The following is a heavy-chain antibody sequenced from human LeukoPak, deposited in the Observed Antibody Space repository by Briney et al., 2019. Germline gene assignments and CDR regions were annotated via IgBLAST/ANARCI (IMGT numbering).Heavy chain of an antibody. Sequence: GGSLRLSCAAYGFTFSSYAMSWVRQAPGKGLEWVSAISGSGGSTYYADSVKGRFTISRDNSKNTLYLQMNSLRAEDTAVCYCASSLIAVAGTARYYFDYWGQGTLVTVSS. CDR3: ASSLIAVAGTARYYFDY. D-gene: IGHD6-19*01. CDR1: GFTFSSYA. J-gene: IGHJ4*02. V-gene: IGHV3-23*01. CDR2: ISGSGGST.